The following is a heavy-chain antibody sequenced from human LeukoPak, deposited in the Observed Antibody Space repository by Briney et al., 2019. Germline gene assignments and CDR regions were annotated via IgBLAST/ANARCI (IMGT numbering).Heavy chain of an antibody. Sequence: ASVKVSCKASGYTFTSHAMNWVRQAPGQGLEWMGWINTNSRNPTYAQGFTGRFVFSLDTSINTAYLQINSLKPEDTAVYYCARGGSMGVVWGQGTLVTVSS. CDR1: GYTFTSHA. D-gene: IGHD2-15*01. V-gene: IGHV7-4-1*02. CDR2: INTNSRNP. J-gene: IGHJ4*02. CDR3: ARGGSMGVV.